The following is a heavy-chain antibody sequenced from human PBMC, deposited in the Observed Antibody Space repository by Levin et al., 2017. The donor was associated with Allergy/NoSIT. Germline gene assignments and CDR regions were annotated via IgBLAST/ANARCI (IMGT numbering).Heavy chain of an antibody. V-gene: IGHV3-74*01. D-gene: IGHD2-2*01. CDR2: ILNDGTT. CDR1: AFTFRNYY. Sequence: PGGSLRLSCTASAFTFRNYYMHWVHQAPGMGLVWVSNILNDGTTNYADSVKGRFTISRDNAKNTLYLQMNSLGEEDTAVYFCARGGCDRTSCLDHWGQGILVTVSS. J-gene: IGHJ4*02. CDR3: ARGGCDRTSCLDH.